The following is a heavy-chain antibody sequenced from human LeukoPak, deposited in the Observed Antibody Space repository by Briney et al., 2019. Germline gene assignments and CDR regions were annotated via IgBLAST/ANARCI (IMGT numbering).Heavy chain of an antibody. J-gene: IGHJ6*03. CDR3: SKGKWDASRQTTLRGYFYYMDV. V-gene: IGHV1-46*01. CDR1: GYTFTSYY. CDR2: INPSGGST. Sequence: ASVKVSCKASGYTFTSYYMHWVRQAPGQGLEWMGIINPSGGSTSYAQKFQGRVTMTRDMSTSTVYMELSSLRAEDTAVYYCSKGKWDASRQTTLRGYFYYMDVWGKGTTVTVSS. D-gene: IGHD1-14*01.